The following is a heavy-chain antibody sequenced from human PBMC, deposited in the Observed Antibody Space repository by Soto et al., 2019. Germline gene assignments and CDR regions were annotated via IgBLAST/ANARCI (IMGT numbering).Heavy chain of an antibody. CDR1: GFTFSSYG. CDR2: IWHDGSNK. D-gene: IGHD2-2*01. V-gene: IGHV3-33*06. CDR3: AKEPPYPSYCSSTSCYGDYFDY. Sequence: QVQLVESGGGVVQPGRSLRLSCAASGFTFSSYGMHWVRQAPGKGLEWVAVIWHDGSNKYYADSVKSRFTISRDNPKNTLYLQRDSLTAEEPAVYYCAKEPPYPSYCSSTSCYGDYFDYWGQGTLVTVSS. J-gene: IGHJ4*02.